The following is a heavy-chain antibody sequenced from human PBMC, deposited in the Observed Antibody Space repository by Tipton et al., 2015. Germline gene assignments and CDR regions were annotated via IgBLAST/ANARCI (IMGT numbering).Heavy chain of an antibody. J-gene: IGHJ5*02. V-gene: IGHV4-59*01. D-gene: IGHD3-22*01. CDR3: ARCQDYYDSGGYYYVGWFDP. CDR2: IYYSGRT. CDR1: GFNINNFA. Sequence: LRLSCVASGFNINNFAMHWVRRAPGKGLEWIGYIYYSGRTNYNPSLNSRVTISVDTSKNQFSLRLNSVTAADTAVYYCARCQDYYDSGGYYYVGWFDPWGQGALVTVSS.